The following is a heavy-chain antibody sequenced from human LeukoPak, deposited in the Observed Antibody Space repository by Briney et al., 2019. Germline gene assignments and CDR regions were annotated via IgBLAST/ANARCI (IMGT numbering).Heavy chain of an antibody. CDR1: GYTFTSYG. D-gene: IGHD6-6*01. J-gene: IGHJ3*02. Sequence: EASVKVSCKASGYTFTSYGISWVRQAHGQGLEWMGWISAYNGNTNYAQKLQGRVTMTTDTSTSTAYMELRSLRSDDTAVYYCARDVAARFGGTFDIWGQGTMVTVSS. V-gene: IGHV1-18*01. CDR2: ISAYNGNT. CDR3: ARDVAARFGGTFDI.